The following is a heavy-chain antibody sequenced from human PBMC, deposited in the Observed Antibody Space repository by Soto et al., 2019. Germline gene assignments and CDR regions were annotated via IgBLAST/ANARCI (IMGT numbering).Heavy chain of an antibody. J-gene: IGHJ4*02. CDR3: AQAAQITVPYCDD. CDR2: ISGSGGTT. CDR1: GFTFRNYA. Sequence: EVQMLESGGGLVQPGGSLRLSCAASGFTFRNYAMSWVRQAPGKGLEWVSAISGSGGTTYFADSVQGRFTISRDNSRNPLSLQSSSPRAEDTAIYYCAQAAQITVPYCDDWGQGTLVTVSS. V-gene: IGHV3-23*01. D-gene: IGHD3-16*01.